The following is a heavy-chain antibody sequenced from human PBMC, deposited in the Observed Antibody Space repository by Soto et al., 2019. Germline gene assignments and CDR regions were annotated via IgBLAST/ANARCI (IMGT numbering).Heavy chain of an antibody. CDR3: ARPITMIVGGGAFDI. J-gene: IGHJ3*02. CDR2: INPSGGST. V-gene: IGHV1-46*01. Sequence: QVQLVQSGAEVKKPGASVKVSCKASGYTFTSYYMHWVRQAPGQGLEWMGIINPSGGSTSYAQKFKGRVTMTRDRSTGEVYMELSRLRSEDTAVYYCARPITMIVGGGAFDIWGQGTMVTVSS. D-gene: IGHD3-22*01. CDR1: GYTFTSYY.